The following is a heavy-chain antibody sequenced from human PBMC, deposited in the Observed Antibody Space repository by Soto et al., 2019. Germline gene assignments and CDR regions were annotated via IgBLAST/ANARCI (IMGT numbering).Heavy chain of an antibody. CDR1: GFSVSSNLAR. CDR2: IYWDDDK. J-gene: IGHJ4*02. V-gene: IGHV2-5*02. Sequence: SGPTLFNPTHTLTFTFSFSGFSVSSNLARLVWIRQPPGKALEWLALIYWDDDKKYNPSLKIRLTITKDTSENQVVLTVTDVDPADTATYYCVNGTIGSYGNVYFDYRGQGNLVTVYS. D-gene: IGHD5-18*01. CDR3: VNGTIGSYGNVYFDY.